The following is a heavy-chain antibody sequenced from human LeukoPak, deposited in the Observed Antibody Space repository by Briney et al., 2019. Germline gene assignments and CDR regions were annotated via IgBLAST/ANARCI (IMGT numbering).Heavy chain of an antibody. CDR3: ARVSTHVEMATIAYYFDY. CDR1: GGSISSYY. Sequence: PSETLSLTCTVSGGSISSYYWSWIRQAAGKGLEWIGRIYTSGSTNYNPSLKSRVTMSVDTSKNQFSLKLSSVTAADTAVYYCARVSTHVEMATIAYYFDYWGQGTLVTVST. J-gene: IGHJ4*02. CDR2: IYTSGST. V-gene: IGHV4-4*07. D-gene: IGHD5-24*01.